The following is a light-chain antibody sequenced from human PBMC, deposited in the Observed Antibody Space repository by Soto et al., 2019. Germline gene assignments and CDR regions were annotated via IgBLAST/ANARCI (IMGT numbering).Light chain of an antibody. CDR2: DVN. CDR1: SSHVGGYTY. Sequence: QSALTQPASVSGSPGQSITISCTGTSSHVGGYTYVSWYQQHTGKAPKVLIYDVNNRASGVSNRFSASKSGNTASLTISGLQAEDEADYYCSSYTTTSTAYVFGSGTKLTFL. V-gene: IGLV2-14*01. J-gene: IGLJ1*01. CDR3: SSYTTTSTAYV.